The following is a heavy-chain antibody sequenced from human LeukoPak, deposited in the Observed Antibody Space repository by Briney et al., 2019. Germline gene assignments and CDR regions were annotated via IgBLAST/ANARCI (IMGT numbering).Heavy chain of an antibody. D-gene: IGHD6-13*01. V-gene: IGHV3-7*01. J-gene: IGHJ4*02. CDR3: ARDDSSSWFKPNFDY. CDR1: GFTFSSYW. CDR2: IKQDGSEK. Sequence: GGSLRLSCAASGFTFSSYWMSWVRQAPGKGREGVANIKQDGSEKYYVDCVKGRFTISRDNAKNSLYLKMNSLRAEDTAVYYCARDDSSSWFKPNFDYWGQGTLVTVSS.